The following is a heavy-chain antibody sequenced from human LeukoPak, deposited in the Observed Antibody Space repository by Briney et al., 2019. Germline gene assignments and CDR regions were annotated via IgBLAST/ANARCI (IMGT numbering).Heavy chain of an antibody. V-gene: IGHV3-74*01. CDR1: GFAFSSYW. Sequence: PGGSLRLSCAASGFAFSSYWMHWVRQAPGKGLVWVSRIDSDGSSTNYADSVKGRFTISRDNAKNTLYLQMNSLRAEDTALYYCAKEGVYSSGWYVGWRQWFDPWGQGTLVTVSS. J-gene: IGHJ5*02. CDR2: IDSDGSST. D-gene: IGHD6-19*01. CDR3: AKEGVYSSGWYVGWRQWFDP.